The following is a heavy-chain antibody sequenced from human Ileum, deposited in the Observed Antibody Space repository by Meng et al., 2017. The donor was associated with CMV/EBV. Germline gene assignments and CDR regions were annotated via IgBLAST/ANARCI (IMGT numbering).Heavy chain of an antibody. CDR1: GGSTTSSTYY. Sequence: QLQLQESGPRLVKPSETLSLTFTASGGSTTSSTYYWGWIRQPPGKGLEWIGSVYYSGTTYYNPSLKSRVNMSIDTSKNRFSLKLSSATAADTAVYYCARNVGFYSSQIAYWGQGALVTVSS. CDR3: ARNVGFYSSQIAY. V-gene: IGHV4-39*07. CDR2: VYYSGTT. D-gene: IGHD3-3*01. J-gene: IGHJ4*02.